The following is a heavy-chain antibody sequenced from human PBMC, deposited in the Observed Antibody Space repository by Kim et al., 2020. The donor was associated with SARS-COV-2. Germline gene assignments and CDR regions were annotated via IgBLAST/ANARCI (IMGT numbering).Heavy chain of an antibody. CDR3: TSVSPPIVVVPAATNDAFDI. Sequence: GGSLRLSCAASGFTFSGSAMHWVRQASGKGLEWVGRIRSKANSYATAYAASVKGRFTISRDDSKNTAYLQMNSLKTEDTAVYYCTSVSPPIVVVPAATNDAFDIWGQGTMVTVSS. CDR2: IRSKANSYAT. J-gene: IGHJ3*02. V-gene: IGHV3-73*01. CDR1: GFTFSGSA. D-gene: IGHD2-2*01.